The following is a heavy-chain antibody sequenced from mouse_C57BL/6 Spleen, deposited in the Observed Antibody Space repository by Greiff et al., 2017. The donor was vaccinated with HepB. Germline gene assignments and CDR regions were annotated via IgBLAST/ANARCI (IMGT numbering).Heavy chain of an antibody. CDR3: ARHITTVVAPYFDY. D-gene: IGHD1-1*01. V-gene: IGHV7-3*01. CDR2: IRNKANGYTT. CDR1: GFTFTDYY. J-gene: IGHJ2*01. Sequence: EVMLVESGGGLVQPGGSLSLSCAASGFTFTDYYMSWVRQPPGKALEWLGFIRNKANGYTTEYSASVKGRFTISRDNSQSILYLQMNALRAEDSATECCARHITTVVAPYFDYWGQGTTLTVSS.